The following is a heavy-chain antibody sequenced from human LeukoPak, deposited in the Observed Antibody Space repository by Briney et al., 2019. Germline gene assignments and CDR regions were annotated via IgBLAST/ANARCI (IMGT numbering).Heavy chain of an antibody. CDR2: IDPSDSYS. V-gene: IGHV5-10-1*01. J-gene: IGHJ6*02. Sequence: PGESLRISCKGSGYSFTSYWISWVRQMPGKGLEWMGRIDPSDSYSNYSPSFQGHVTISADKSISTAYLQWGSLKASDTAMYYCARLGYCSSRSCYYGMDVWGQGTTVTVSS. CDR1: GYSFTSYW. CDR3: ARLGYCSSRSCYYGMDV. D-gene: IGHD2-2*01.